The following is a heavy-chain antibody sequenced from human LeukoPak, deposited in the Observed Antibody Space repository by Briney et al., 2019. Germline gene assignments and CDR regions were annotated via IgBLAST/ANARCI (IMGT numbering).Heavy chain of an antibody. CDR1: GSTFIIYF. J-gene: IGHJ4*02. D-gene: IGHD2-21*02. CDR2: INPSGGSR. Sequence: ASVKVPCTASGSTFIIYFIHWVRQPHGPGLELVGIINPSGGSRRYAQKFQGRVTMTRDTSTSTVYMEMSSLRSEDTAVYYCARSGGDAIRPFDYWGQGTLVTVSS. V-gene: IGHV1-46*01. CDR3: ARSGGDAIRPFDY.